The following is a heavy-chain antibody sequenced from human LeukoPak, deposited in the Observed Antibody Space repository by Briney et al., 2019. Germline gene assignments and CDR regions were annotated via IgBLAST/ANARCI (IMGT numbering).Heavy chain of an antibody. Sequence: GSLRLSCAASGFTFSNYGMHWVRQAPDKGLEWVAFVRSDGDIKYYADSVKGRFTISRDNSRTTLHLQMNSLRAEDTAVYHCAKDLPAAYFDYWGQGTLVTVSS. CDR2: VRSDGDIK. CDR3: AKDLPAAYFDY. D-gene: IGHD2-2*01. J-gene: IGHJ4*02. V-gene: IGHV3-30*02. CDR1: GFTFSNYG.